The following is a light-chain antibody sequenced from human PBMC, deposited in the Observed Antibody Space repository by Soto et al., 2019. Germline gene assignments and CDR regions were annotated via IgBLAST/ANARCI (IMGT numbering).Light chain of an antibody. V-gene: IGKV1-5*03. CDR2: KVP. Sequence: DIQMTQSPSTLSASVGDRVTITCRASPSVRGWLAGYQQKPGKDPKLLITKVPNLENGVPSRFSGSQSATKLSLTSSSLQANDLENYYWEEYDSLSSFGKGTKVEIK. CDR3: EEYDSLSS. J-gene: IGKJ2*01. CDR1: PSVRGW.